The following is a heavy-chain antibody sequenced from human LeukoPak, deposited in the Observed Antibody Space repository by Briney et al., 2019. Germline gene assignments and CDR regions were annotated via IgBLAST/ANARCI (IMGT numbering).Heavy chain of an antibody. V-gene: IGHV3-30*02. D-gene: IGHD3-10*01. Sequence: GGSLRLSCAASGYTFSGFGMHWVRQAPGKGLEWVAYIHTDQTIQYYADSVKGPFTISRDNSKNTLYLQMKTLRSEDTAVYYCGYYNSGSYSTPDSWGQGTQVTVSS. CDR2: IHTDQTIQ. CDR3: GYYNSGSYSTPDS. J-gene: IGHJ5*01. CDR1: GYTFSGFG.